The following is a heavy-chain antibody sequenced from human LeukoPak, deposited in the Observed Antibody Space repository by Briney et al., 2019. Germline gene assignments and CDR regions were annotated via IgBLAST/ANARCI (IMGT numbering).Heavy chain of an antibody. Sequence: RTGGSLRLSCAASGFTFSPVWMHWVRQAPGKGLMWVSHIINDGSYTTYADSVKGRFTISRDNAKNTVYLQMNSLRAEDTAVYYCATDDKYALSSWGQGTLVTVSS. CDR3: ATDDKYALSS. CDR2: IINDGSYT. D-gene: IGHD2-2*01. J-gene: IGHJ5*02. V-gene: IGHV3-74*01. CDR1: GFTFSPVW.